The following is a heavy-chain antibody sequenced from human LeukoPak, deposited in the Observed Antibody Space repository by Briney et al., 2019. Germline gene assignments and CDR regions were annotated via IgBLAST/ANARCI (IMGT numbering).Heavy chain of an antibody. J-gene: IGHJ4*02. CDR3: ARAFYYDILTGYWDYFDY. Sequence: GGSLRLSCAASGFTFSSYWMSWVRQAPGKGLEWVANIKQGGSEKYYVDSVKGRFTISRDNAKNSLYLQMNSLRAEDTAVYYCARAFYYDILTGYWDYFDYWGQGTLVTVSS. D-gene: IGHD3-9*01. CDR2: IKQGGSEK. CDR1: GFTFSSYW. V-gene: IGHV3-7*03.